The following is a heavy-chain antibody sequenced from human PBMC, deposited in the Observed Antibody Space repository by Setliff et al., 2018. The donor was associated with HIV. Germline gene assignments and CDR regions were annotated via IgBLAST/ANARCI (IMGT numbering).Heavy chain of an antibody. D-gene: IGHD6-19*01. J-gene: IGHJ4*02. CDR3: ARRAGTSFFDY. CDR1: GYSISSGYY. V-gene: IGHV4-38-2*02. CDR2: IYHSGST. Sequence: PSETLSLTCTVSGYSISSGYYWGWIRQPPGKGLEWIGSIYHSGSTYYNPSLKSRVTISVDTSKNQFSLKLSSVTAADTAVYYCARRAGTSFFDYWGQGTLVTVSS.